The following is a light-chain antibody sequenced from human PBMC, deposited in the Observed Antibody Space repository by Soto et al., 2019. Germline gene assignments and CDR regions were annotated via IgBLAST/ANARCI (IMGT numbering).Light chain of an antibody. Sequence: QSVLTQPASVSGSPGQSITISCTGTSSDVGGYNFVSWYQQHPGKAPKLLIYDVSDRPSGVSNRFSGSKSGNTASLTISGLQVEDEADYYCSSYTISSTYVFGTGTKLTVL. V-gene: IGLV2-14*01. CDR3: SSYTISSTYV. CDR2: DVS. J-gene: IGLJ1*01. CDR1: SSDVGGYNF.